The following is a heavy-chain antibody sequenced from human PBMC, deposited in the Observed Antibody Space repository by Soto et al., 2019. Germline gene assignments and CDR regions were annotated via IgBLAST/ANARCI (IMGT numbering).Heavy chain of an antibody. D-gene: IGHD6-19*01. CDR2: TYYRSKWYS. J-gene: IGHJ4*02. V-gene: IGHV6-1*01. CDR3: ARAWGSGWYLDY. CDR1: GYSVSANSAA. Sequence: QVQLQQSGPGLVKPSQTLSLTCAISGYSVSANSAAWTWIRQSPSRGLEWLGRTYYRSKWYSDYAENVRGRIIINPDTSKNEFSLQLSSVTPEDTAVYYCARAWGSGWYLDYWGQGTLVTVSS.